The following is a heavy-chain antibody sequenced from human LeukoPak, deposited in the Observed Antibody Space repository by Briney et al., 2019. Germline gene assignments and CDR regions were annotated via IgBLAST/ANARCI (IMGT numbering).Heavy chain of an antibody. J-gene: IGHJ4*02. D-gene: IGHD3-22*01. CDR3: ATHYYDSSGYYSPDY. V-gene: IGHV3-30-3*01. CDR2: ISYEGSNK. CDR1: GFTFRSYA. Sequence: GGSLRLSWAASGFTFRSYAMYWVRQAPGKGLEWVAVISYEGSNKYYADSVKGRFTISRDNSKNTLYLQMNSLRAEDTAVYYCATHYYDSSGYYSPDYWGQGTLVTVSS.